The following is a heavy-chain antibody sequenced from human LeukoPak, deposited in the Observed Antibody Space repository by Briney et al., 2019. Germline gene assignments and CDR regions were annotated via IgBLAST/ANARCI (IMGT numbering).Heavy chain of an antibody. Sequence: GGSLRLSCAASGFTFSSYAMHWVRQAPGKGLEWVAVISYDGSNKYYADSVKGRFTIPRDNSKNTLYLQMNSLRAEDTAVYYCAKESSWGTVVTPGGPSAWGQGTLVTVSS. D-gene: IGHD4-23*01. V-gene: IGHV3-30-3*01. CDR2: ISYDGSNK. CDR3: AKESSWGTVVTPGGPSA. CDR1: GFTFSSYA. J-gene: IGHJ5*02.